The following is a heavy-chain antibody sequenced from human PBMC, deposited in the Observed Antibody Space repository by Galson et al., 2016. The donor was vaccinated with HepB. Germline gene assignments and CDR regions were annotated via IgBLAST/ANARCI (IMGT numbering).Heavy chain of an antibody. CDR2: ISSSSSYT. V-gene: IGHV3-11*06. CDR3: ARAQTTVVTYIDN. CDR1: GFTFSDYY. J-gene: IGHJ4*02. D-gene: IGHD4-23*01. Sequence: SLRLSCAASGFTFSDYYMSWILQAPGKGLEWVSYISSSSSYTNYAESVKGRFTISRDNAKNSLYLQMNSLRAEDTAVYYCARAQTTVVTYIDNWGQGTLVTVSS.